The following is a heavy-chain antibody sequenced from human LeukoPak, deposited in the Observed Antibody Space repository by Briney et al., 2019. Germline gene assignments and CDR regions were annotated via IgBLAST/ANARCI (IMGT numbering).Heavy chain of an antibody. J-gene: IGHJ3*02. CDR3: ARDQSGGIYRYTFDI. D-gene: IGHD2-15*01. V-gene: IGHV4-59*01. Sequence: PSETLSLTCTVSGGSISIYYWSWIRQPPGKGLEWIGYINYSGSTNYNPSLKSRVTISVDTSENQFSLRLTSVTAADTAVYYSARDQSGGIYRYTFDIWGQGTKVTVSS. CDR1: GGSISIYY. CDR2: INYSGST.